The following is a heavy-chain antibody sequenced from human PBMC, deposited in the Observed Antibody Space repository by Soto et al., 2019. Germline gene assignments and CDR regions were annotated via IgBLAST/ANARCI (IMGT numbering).Heavy chain of an antibody. CDR1: GGSFSGYY. Sequence: PSETLSLTCAVYGGSFSGYYCSWIRQPPGKGLEWIGEINHSGSTNYNPSLKSRVTISVDTSKNQFSLKLSSVTAADTAVYYCARGVRYSSGGFDYWGQGTLVTVSS. J-gene: IGHJ4*02. D-gene: IGHD6-25*01. CDR2: INHSGST. V-gene: IGHV4-34*01. CDR3: ARGVRYSSGGFDY.